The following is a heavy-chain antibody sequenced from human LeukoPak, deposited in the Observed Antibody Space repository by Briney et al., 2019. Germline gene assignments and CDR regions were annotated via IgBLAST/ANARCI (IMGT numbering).Heavy chain of an antibody. Sequence: GGSLRLSCAASGFTFSSYPLNWVRQAPGKGLEWVAVISYDGSNKYYADSVKGRFTISRDNSKDTLYLQMNSLRAEDTAVYYRAREGYYDSSGSSYFDYWGQGTLVTVSS. CDR1: GFTFSSYP. J-gene: IGHJ4*02. D-gene: IGHD3-22*01. V-gene: IGHV3-30*04. CDR2: ISYDGSNK. CDR3: AREGYYDSSGSSYFDY.